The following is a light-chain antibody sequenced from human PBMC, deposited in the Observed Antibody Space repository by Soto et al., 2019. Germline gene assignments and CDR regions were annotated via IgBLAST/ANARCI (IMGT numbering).Light chain of an antibody. Sequence: EIVLTQSPGTLSLSPGERATLSCRASQSVSSMYLAWYQQNPGQAPRLLISGASTRATGIPDRFSGSGSGTDFTLTISRLEPEDFAVYYCQQYGNSRWTFGQGTKVEIK. CDR2: GAS. CDR1: QSVSSMY. J-gene: IGKJ1*01. CDR3: QQYGNSRWT. V-gene: IGKV3-20*01.